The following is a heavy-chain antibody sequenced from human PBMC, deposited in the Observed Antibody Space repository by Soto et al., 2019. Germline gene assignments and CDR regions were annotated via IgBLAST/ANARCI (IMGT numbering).Heavy chain of an antibody. Sequence: QITLKESGPTRVKPTQTLTLTCTFSGFSLSARPVDVAWIRQPPGKALERLAPIYWDDDKRYSPSPSLKSRLTVTKDTSKNEVVLTMTNMVPVDTAIYYCEHRAGIDGNWNGGYFDYWGQGALVTVSS. CDR3: EHRAGIDGNWNGGYFDY. D-gene: IGHD1-1*01. V-gene: IGHV2-5*02. J-gene: IGHJ4*02. CDR1: GFSLSARPVD. CDR2: IYWDDDK.